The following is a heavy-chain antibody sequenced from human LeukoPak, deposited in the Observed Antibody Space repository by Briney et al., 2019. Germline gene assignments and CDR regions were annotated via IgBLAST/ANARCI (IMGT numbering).Heavy chain of an antibody. D-gene: IGHD2-2*03. J-gene: IGHJ6*02. CDR2: ISSSSSYI. CDR3: ARSLDIVVVPAAIPHYYYYGMDV. V-gene: IGHV3-21*01. CDR1: GFTFSSYS. Sequence: GGSLRLSCAASGFTFSSYSMNWVRQAPRKGLEWVSSISSSSSYIYYADSVKGRFTISRDNAKNSLYLQMNSLRAEDTAVYYCARSLDIVVVPAAIPHYYYYGMDVWGQGTTVTVSS.